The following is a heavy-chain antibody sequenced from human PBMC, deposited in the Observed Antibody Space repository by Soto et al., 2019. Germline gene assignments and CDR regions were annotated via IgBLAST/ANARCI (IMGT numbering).Heavy chain of an antibody. CDR1: GGSISSYY. V-gene: IGHV4-59*01. CDR3: ARDRGGVASNWFDP. J-gene: IGHJ5*02. CDR2: IYYSGST. D-gene: IGHD3-10*01. Sequence: SETLSLTCTVSGGSISSYYWSWIRQPPGKGLEWIGYIYYSGSTNYNPSLKSRVAISVDTSKNQFSLKLSSVTAADTAVYYCARDRGGVASNWFDPWGQGTLVTVSS.